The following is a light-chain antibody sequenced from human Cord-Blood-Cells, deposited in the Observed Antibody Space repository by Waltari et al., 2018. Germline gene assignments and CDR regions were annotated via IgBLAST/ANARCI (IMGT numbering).Light chain of an antibody. J-gene: IGKJ4*01. CDR3: MQGTHWPPVT. CDR1: QSLVHSDGNTY. Sequence: DVVMTQSPLSLPVTLGQPASISCRSSQSLVHSDGNTYLNWFQQRPGQSPRRLIYNVSNLDSGVPDRFSGSGSGTDFTLKISRVEAEDVGVYYCMQGTHWPPVTFGGGTKVEIK. CDR2: NVS. V-gene: IGKV2-30*02.